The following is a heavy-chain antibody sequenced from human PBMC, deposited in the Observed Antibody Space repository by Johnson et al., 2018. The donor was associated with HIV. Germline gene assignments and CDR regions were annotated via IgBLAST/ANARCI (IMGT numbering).Heavy chain of an antibody. Sequence: EVQLVESGGGVVQPGRSLRLSCAASGFTFSSYGMHWVRQAPGKGLEWVSGISWNSGSIGYVDSVKGRFTISRDNAKNSLYLQMNSLRPEDTALYYCAKDRRQNPTMIAVLSASDIWGRGTMVTVSS. D-gene: IGHD3-22*01. J-gene: IGHJ3*02. V-gene: IGHV3-9*01. CDR3: AKDRRQNPTMIAVLSASDI. CDR1: GFTFSSYG. CDR2: ISWNSGSI.